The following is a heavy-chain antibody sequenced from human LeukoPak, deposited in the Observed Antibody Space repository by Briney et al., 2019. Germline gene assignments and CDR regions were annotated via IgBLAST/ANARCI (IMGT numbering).Heavy chain of an antibody. CDR3: ARDSGWWRFDF. V-gene: IGHV3-7*03. J-gene: IGHJ4*02. CDR2: IKEDGSEK. D-gene: IGHD6-13*01. CDR1: GLNFSSRW. Sequence: GGSLRLSCAASGLNFSSRWMNWVRQAPGQGLEWVASIKEDGSEKHYVDSVKGRFSISRDNGKNSLYLQMNSLRAEDTAVYYCARDSGWWRFDFWGQGTLVTVSS.